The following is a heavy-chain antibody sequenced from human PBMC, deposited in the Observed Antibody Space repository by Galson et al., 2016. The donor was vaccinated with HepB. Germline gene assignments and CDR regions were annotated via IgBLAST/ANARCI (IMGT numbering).Heavy chain of an antibody. V-gene: IGHV4-59*01. Sequence: SETLSLTCSVSDGSIHNYYWTWIRQSPGKGLEWIGNIYYSGNTNYNPSLKSRVTISLDTSKNQFSLKLSSVAAADTAVYYCARGSNLSNSGWFTVALDYWGQGTLVTVSS. D-gene: IGHD6-19*01. CDR1: DGSIHNYY. CDR2: IYYSGNT. CDR3: ARGSNLSNSGWFTVALDY. J-gene: IGHJ4*02.